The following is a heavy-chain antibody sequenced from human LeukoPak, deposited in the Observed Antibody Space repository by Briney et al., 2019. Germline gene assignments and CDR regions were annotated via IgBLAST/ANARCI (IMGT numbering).Heavy chain of an antibody. CDR3: ARWAPLAPVTT. D-gene: IGHD4-11*01. CDR1: GYTFTSYG. Sequence: ASVTVSCTASGYTFTSYGISWVRQAPGQGLEWMGWISAYNGNTNYAQKLQGSVTMTTDTSTSTAYMELRSLRSDDTAVYSCARWAPLAPVTTWGQGTLVTVSS. V-gene: IGHV1-18*01. J-gene: IGHJ4*02. CDR2: ISAYNGNT.